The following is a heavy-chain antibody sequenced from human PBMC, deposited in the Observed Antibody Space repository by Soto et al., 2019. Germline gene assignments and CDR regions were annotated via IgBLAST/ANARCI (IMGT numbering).Heavy chain of an antibody. J-gene: IGHJ4*02. V-gene: IGHV4-39*01. Sequence: PSETLSLTCTVSGVSMGGGRNYWGWIRQPPGKGLEWIGSFYYGGNTYYNPSLKSRVSISVDTSENYSLRLTSVTAADTAVYYCVASVDFWSGDLGITYYFDHWGRGTLVTVSS. CDR3: VASVDFWSGDLGITYYFDH. D-gene: IGHD3-3*01. CDR1: GVSMGGGRNY. CDR2: FYYGGNT.